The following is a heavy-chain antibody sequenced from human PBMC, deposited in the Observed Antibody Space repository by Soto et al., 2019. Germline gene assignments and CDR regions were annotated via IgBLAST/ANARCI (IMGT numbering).Heavy chain of an antibody. J-gene: IGHJ5*02. Sequence: SETLSLTCAVSGGSISSSNWWSWVRQPPGKGLEWIGEIYHSGSTNYNPSLKSRVTISVDKSKNQFSLKLSSVTAADTAVYYCATDALSRSWIDWFGPWGQGTLVSVSS. CDR3: ATDALSRSWIDWFGP. CDR1: GGSISSSNW. D-gene: IGHD6-6*01. V-gene: IGHV4-4*02. CDR2: IYHSGST.